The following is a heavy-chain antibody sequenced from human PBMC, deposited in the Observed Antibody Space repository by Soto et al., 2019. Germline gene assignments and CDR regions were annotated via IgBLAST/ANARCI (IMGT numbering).Heavy chain of an antibody. CDR2: ISGSGGST. CDR1: GFTFSSYA. Sequence: GGSLRLSCAASGFTFSSYAMSWVRQAPGKGLEWVSAISGSGGSTYYADSVKGRFTISRDNSKNTLYLQMNSLRAEDTAVYYYAKSHLVYSYGSYGMDVWGQGTTVTVSS. D-gene: IGHD5-18*01. CDR3: AKSHLVYSYGSYGMDV. V-gene: IGHV3-23*01. J-gene: IGHJ6*02.